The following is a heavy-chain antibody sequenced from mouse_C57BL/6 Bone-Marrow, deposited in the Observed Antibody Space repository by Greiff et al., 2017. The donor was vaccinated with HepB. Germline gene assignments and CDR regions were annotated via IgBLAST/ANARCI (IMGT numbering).Heavy chain of an antibody. CDR1: GYTFTSYW. V-gene: IGHV1-59*01. D-gene: IGHD1-1*01. CDR2: IDPSDSYT. CDR3: ARSSPYDYGSDY. Sequence: QVQLQQPGAELVRPGTSVKLSCKASGYTFTSYWMHWVKQRPGQGLEWIGVIDPSDSYTNYNQKFKGKATLTVDTSSSTAYMQLSSLTSEDSAVYYCARSSPYDYGSDYWGQGTTLTVSS. J-gene: IGHJ2*01.